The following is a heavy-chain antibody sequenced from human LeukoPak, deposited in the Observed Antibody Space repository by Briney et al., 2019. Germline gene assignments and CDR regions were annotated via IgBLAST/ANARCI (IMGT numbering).Heavy chain of an antibody. J-gene: IGHJ4*02. CDR1: GFTFSSYA. CDR3: AKGGDGYNYGSYFDY. D-gene: IGHD5-24*01. Sequence: PAGGSLRLSCAASGFTFSSYAMSWVRQAPGKGLEWVSAISGSGGSTYYADSVKGRFTISRDNSKNTLYLQMNSLRAEDTAVYYCAKGGDGYNYGSYFDYWGQGTLVTVSS. CDR2: ISGSGGST. V-gene: IGHV3-23*01.